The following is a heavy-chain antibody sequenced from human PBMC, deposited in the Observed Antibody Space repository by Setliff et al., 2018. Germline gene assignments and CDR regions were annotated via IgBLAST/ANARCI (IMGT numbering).Heavy chain of an antibody. J-gene: IGHJ4*02. CDR3: ARSFSRREKFLLDY. V-gene: IGHV4-34*01. CDR1: GGSFSGYY. CDR2: INHSGST. Sequence: TSETLSLTCTVYGGSFSGYYWSWIRQPPGKGLEWIGEINHSGSTNSNPSLKSRVTISVDTSKNQFSLKVSSVTAADTAVYYCARSFSRREKFLLDYWGQGALVTVSS.